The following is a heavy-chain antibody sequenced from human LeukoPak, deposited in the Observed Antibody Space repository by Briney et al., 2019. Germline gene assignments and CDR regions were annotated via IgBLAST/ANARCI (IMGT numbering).Heavy chain of an antibody. CDR2: ISSSSSYI. CDR1: GFTFSSYS. CDR3: ARDLSYYYGMDV. Sequence: GGSLRLSCAASGFTFSSYSMNWVRHAPGKGLEWVSSISSSSSYIYYADSVKGRFTISRDNAKNSLYLQMNSLRAEDTAVYYCARDLSYYYGMDVWGQGTTVTVSS. V-gene: IGHV3-21*01. J-gene: IGHJ6*02.